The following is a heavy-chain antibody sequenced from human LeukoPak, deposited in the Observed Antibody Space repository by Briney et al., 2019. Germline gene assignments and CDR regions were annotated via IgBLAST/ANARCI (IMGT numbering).Heavy chain of an antibody. D-gene: IGHD6-13*01. CDR3: ARDPTFYSSSWYDY. J-gene: IGHJ4*02. CDR2: ISSSSSYI. Sequence: GGSLRLSCAASGFTFSSYSMNWVRQAPGKGLEWVSSISSSSSYIYYADSVKGRFTISRDSAKNSLYLQMNSLRAEDTAVYYCARDPTFYSSSWYDYWGQGTLVTVSS. CDR1: GFTFSSYS. V-gene: IGHV3-21*01.